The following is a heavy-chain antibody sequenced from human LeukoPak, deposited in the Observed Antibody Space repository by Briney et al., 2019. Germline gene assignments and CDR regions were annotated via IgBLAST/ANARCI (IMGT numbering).Heavy chain of an antibody. Sequence: SETLSLTCSVSGGSISDSTYYWAWIRQPPGKGLEWIGYIYFGGSTYYNPSLKSRVTISVDTSENQFSLKANSVTAADTAIYYCATPGRIAVAGQFDYWGQGTLVSVSS. CDR1: GGSISDSTYY. CDR2: IYFGGST. J-gene: IGHJ4*02. CDR3: ATPGRIAVAGQFDY. D-gene: IGHD6-19*01. V-gene: IGHV4-39*01.